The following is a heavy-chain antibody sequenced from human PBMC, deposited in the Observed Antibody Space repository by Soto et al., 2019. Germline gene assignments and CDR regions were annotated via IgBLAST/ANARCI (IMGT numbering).Heavy chain of an antibody. Sequence: GGSLRLSCAASGFTFSSYGMHWVRQAPGKGLEWVAVIWYDGSNKYYADSVKGRFTISRDNSKNTLYLQMNSLRAEDTAVYYCARGAQLIAVAGYAEYFQHWGQGTLVTVSS. J-gene: IGHJ1*01. CDR3: ARGAQLIAVAGYAEYFQH. CDR1: GFTFSSYG. D-gene: IGHD6-19*01. V-gene: IGHV3-33*01. CDR2: IWYDGSNK.